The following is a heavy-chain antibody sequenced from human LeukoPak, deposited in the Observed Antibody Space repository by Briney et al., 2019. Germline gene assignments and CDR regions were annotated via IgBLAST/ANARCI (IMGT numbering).Heavy chain of an antibody. D-gene: IGHD2-2*01. J-gene: IGHJ5*02. CDR2: INPNSGGT. V-gene: IGHV1-2*02. CDR3: ARCSSTSCYYNWFDP. CDR1: GYTFTGYY. Sequence: ASVKVSCKASGYTFTGYYMHWVRQAPGQGLEWMGWINPNSGGTNYAQKFQGRVTMTRDTSISTAYMEVSRLRSDDTAVYYCARCSSTSCYYNWFDPWGQRTLVTVSS.